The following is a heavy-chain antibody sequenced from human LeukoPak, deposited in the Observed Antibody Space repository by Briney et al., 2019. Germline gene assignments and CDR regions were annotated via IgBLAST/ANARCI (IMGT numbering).Heavy chain of an antibody. Sequence: ASVKVSCKASGGTFSSYAISWVRQAPGQGLEWMGGIIPIFGTANYAQKFQGRVTITTDESTSTAYMELSSLRSEDTAVYYCARAIDYYDSSGYLRSDAFDIWGQGTMVTVSS. CDR3: ARAIDYYDSSGYLRSDAFDI. D-gene: IGHD3-22*01. V-gene: IGHV1-69*05. J-gene: IGHJ3*02. CDR1: GGTFSSYA. CDR2: IIPIFGTA.